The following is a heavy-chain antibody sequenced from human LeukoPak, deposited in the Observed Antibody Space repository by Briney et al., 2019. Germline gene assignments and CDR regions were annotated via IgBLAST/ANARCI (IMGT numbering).Heavy chain of an antibody. CDR3: ARAGPYYDSSGYDY. D-gene: IGHD3-22*01. Sequence: GGSLRLSCAASGFTFSSYDMHWVRQAPGKGLEWVSAISTGGDTYYPGSVKGRFTISRENAKNSLYLQMNSLRAGDTAVYYCARAGPYYDSSGYDYWGQGTLVTVSS. CDR1: GFTFSSYD. V-gene: IGHV3-13*01. J-gene: IGHJ4*02. CDR2: ISTGGDT.